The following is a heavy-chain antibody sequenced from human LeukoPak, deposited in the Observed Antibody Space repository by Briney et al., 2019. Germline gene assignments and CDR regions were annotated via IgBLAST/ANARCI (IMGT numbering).Heavy chain of an antibody. D-gene: IGHD6-13*01. V-gene: IGHV3-30*02. Sequence: GGSLRLSCAASGFTFSNYGLHWVRQAPGKGLEWVTFIQTDGNTKYYADSVRGRFTIPRDNSKNTVSLQMNSLRAEDTAVYYCAREESSLVLGGLAYWGQGTLVTVSS. CDR3: AREESSLVLGGLAY. J-gene: IGHJ4*02. CDR1: GFTFSNYG. CDR2: IQTDGNTK.